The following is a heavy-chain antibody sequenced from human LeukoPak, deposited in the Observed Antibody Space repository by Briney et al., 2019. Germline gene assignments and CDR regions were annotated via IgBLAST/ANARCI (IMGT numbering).Heavy chain of an antibody. V-gene: IGHV1-2*02. D-gene: IGHD3-16*02. J-gene: IGHJ4*02. CDR1: GYTFTDYY. CDR3: ARAQYMITFGGVIVMSQGARDY. CDR2: INPNSGGT. Sequence: ASVKVSCKASGYTFTDYYLQWVRQAPGQGLEWMGWINPNSGGTNSAQKFQGRVTMTRDTSVSTAYMELSRLRSDDTAVYYCARAQYMITFGGVIVMSQGARDYWGQGTLVTVSS.